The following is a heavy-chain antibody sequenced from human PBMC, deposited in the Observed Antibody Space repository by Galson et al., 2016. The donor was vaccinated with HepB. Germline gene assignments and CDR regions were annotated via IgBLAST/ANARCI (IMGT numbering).Heavy chain of an antibody. CDR2: IYYRGNT. V-gene: IGHV4-39*01. CDR3: ARQPFYYRSGWSSENWFDP. Sequence: SETLSLTCTVSGGSISSSSDYWGWIRQAPGKGLEWIATIYYRGNTYYNPSLESQVTISVDTSQNQVSLRLKSVTDADTAVYYCARQPFYYRSGWSSENWFDPWGQGTLVTVSS. CDR1: GGSISSSSDY. J-gene: IGHJ5*02. D-gene: IGHD6-25*01.